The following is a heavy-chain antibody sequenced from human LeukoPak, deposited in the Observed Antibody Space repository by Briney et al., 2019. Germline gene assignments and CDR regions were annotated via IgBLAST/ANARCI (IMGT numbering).Heavy chain of an antibody. Sequence: GESLKISCKDSGYSFTSYWIGWVRQMPGKGLEWMGIIYPGDSDTRYSPSFQGQVTISADKSSNTAYLQWSSLKASDTAIYYCARHAIMGATKSYFDDWGQGTLVTVSS. CDR3: ARHAIMGATKSYFDD. CDR2: IYPGDSDT. CDR1: GYSFTSYW. V-gene: IGHV5-51*01. J-gene: IGHJ4*02. D-gene: IGHD1-26*01.